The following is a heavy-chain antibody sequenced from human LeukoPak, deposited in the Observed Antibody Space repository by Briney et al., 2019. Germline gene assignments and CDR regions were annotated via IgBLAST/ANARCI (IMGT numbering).Heavy chain of an antibody. J-gene: IGHJ4*02. CDR1: GGSISSYY. CDR2: IYYSGST. CDR3: ARVAAYGGYVPFDH. V-gene: IGHV4-59*01. Sequence: SETLSLTCTVSGGSISSYYWSWIRQPPGKGLEWIGYIYYSGSTNYNPSLKSRVTISVDTSKNQFSLKLSSVTAADTAVYYCARVAAYGGYVPFDHWGQGTLVTVSS. D-gene: IGHD5-12*01.